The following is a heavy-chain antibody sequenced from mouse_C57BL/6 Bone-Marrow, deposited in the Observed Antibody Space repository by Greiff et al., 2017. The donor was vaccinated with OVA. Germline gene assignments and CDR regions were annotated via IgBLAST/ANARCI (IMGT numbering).Heavy chain of an antibody. Sequence: VQVVESGPGLVQPSQSLSITCTVSGFSLTSYGVHWVRQSPGKGLEWLGVIWSGGSTDYNAAFISRLSISKDNSKSQVFFKMNSLQADDTAIYYCASLSYGRGYFDVWGTGTTVTVSS. CDR3: ASLSYGRGYFDV. D-gene: IGHD1-1*01. V-gene: IGHV2-2*01. J-gene: IGHJ1*03. CDR2: IWSGGST. CDR1: GFSLTSYG.